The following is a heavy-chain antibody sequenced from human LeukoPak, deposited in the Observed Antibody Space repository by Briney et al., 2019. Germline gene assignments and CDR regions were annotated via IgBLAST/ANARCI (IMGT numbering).Heavy chain of an antibody. CDR1: GGSISSYY. CDR2: IYYSGST. D-gene: IGHD4-23*01. Sequence: SETLSLTCTVSGGSISSYYWSWIRQPPGKGLEWIGYIYYSGSTNYNPSLKSRVTISVDTSKNQFSLKLSSVTAADTAVYYCATGNGVPGFDYWGQGTLVTVSS. J-gene: IGHJ4*02. CDR3: ATGNGVPGFDY. V-gene: IGHV4-59*08.